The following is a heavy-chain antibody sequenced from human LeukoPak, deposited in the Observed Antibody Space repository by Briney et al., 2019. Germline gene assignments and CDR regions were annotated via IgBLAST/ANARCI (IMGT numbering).Heavy chain of an antibody. Sequence: GGSLRLSCAASGFTFSTAWMTWVRQAPGKGLEWVAVISNDGRNKHYADSVKGRFTISRDNSKNTLFLQMNSLRAEDTAVYYCARDKGGASADYHFDNWGQGTLVTVSS. J-gene: IGHJ4*02. V-gene: IGHV3-30*03. CDR3: ARDKGGASADYHFDN. CDR2: ISNDGRNK. CDR1: GFTFSTAW. D-gene: IGHD6-13*01.